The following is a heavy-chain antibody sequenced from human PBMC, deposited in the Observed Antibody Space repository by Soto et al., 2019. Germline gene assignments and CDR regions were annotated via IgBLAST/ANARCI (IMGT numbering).Heavy chain of an antibody. CDR2: INHSGST. D-gene: IGHD5-18*01. Sequence: SETLSLTCAVYGGSFSGYYWSWIRQPPGKGLEWIGEINHSGSTNYNPSLKSRVTISVDTSKNQFSLKLSSVTAADTAVYYCARYSYGLFDYWGQGTLVTVSS. V-gene: IGHV4-34*01. CDR1: GGSFSGYY. J-gene: IGHJ4*02. CDR3: ARYSYGLFDY.